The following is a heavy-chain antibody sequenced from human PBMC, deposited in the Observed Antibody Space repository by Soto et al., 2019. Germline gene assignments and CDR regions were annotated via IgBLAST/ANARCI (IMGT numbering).Heavy chain of an antibody. V-gene: IGHV1-69*01. CDR2: IIPIFGTA. D-gene: IGHD2-15*01. CDR3: ARRVECSGGSCYHRKEHYYYYGMDV. J-gene: IGHJ6*02. CDR1: GGTFSSYA. Sequence: QVQLVQSGAEVKKPGSSVKVSCKASGGTFSSYAISWVRQAPGQGLEWMGGIIPIFGTANYAQKFQGRVTITADESTSTAYMELSSLRSEDTAVYYCARRVECSGGSCYHRKEHYYYYGMDVWGQGTTVTVSS.